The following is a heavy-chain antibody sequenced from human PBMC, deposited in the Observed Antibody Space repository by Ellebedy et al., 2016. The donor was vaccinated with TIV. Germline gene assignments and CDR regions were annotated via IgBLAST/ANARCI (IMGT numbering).Heavy chain of an antibody. CDR3: VRGSRGAFDI. J-gene: IGHJ3*02. CDR2: TYYRSKWYN. V-gene: IGHV6-1*01. Sequence: MPSETLSLTCAISGASVSINNAAWNWIRQSPSRGLEWLGRTYYRSKWYNEYEVSVKSRITINPDTSKNQFSLQLNSLTPEDQALYYCVRGSRGAFDIWGQGTMVTVSS. CDR1: GASVSINNAA.